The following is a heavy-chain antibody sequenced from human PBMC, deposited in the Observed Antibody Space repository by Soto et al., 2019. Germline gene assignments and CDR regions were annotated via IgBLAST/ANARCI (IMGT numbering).Heavy chain of an antibody. V-gene: IGHV4-59*01. Sequence: PSETLSLTCTVSGGSISSYYWSWIRQPPGKGLEWIGYIYYSGSTNYNPSLKSRVTISVDTSKNQFSLKLSSVTAEDTAVYYCAGRDYSSSSVEAEELRFDPWGQGTLVTVSS. CDR3: AGRDYSSSSVEAEELRFDP. CDR2: IYYSGST. J-gene: IGHJ5*02. D-gene: IGHD6-6*01. CDR1: GGSISSYY.